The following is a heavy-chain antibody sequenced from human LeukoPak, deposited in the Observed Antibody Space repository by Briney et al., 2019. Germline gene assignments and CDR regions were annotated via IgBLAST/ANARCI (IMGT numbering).Heavy chain of an antibody. V-gene: IGHV1-8*01. CDR3: TRGSSGRRDN. D-gene: IGHD6-19*01. CDR2: MNPNSGNT. CDR1: GYTFTSCD. Sequence: ASVKVSCKASGYTFTSCDINWVRQATRQGLEWMGWMNPNSGNTGYGQSFQGRITMTRDISIGTAYMELSHLTSEDTAIYYCTRGSSGRRDNWGQGTLVTVSA. J-gene: IGHJ4*02.